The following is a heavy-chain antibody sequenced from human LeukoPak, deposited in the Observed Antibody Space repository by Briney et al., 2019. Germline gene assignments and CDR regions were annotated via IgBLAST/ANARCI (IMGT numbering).Heavy chain of an antibody. V-gene: IGHV1-69*04. Sequence: SVKVSCKASGGTFSNYAISWVRQAPGQGLEWMGRIIPIVGIANYAQKFQGRVTIIADKSTSTAYMELSSLRSEDTAVYYCARDLYSGHEGNAFDIWGQGTMVTVSS. D-gene: IGHD5-12*01. J-gene: IGHJ3*02. CDR3: ARDLYSGHEGNAFDI. CDR1: GGTFSNYA. CDR2: IIPIVGIA.